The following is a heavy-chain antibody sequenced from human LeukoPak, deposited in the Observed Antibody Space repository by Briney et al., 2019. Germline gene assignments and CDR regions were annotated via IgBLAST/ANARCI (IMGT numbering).Heavy chain of an antibody. Sequence: GGSLRLSCAASGFTFSSYAMSWVRQAPGKGLEWVSAISGSGGSTYYADSVKGRFTISRDNSKDTLYLQMNSLRAEDTDVYYCAKSTVTTVVPWFAPWGQGTLVTLSS. CDR3: AKSTVTTVVPWFAP. D-gene: IGHD4-17*01. CDR1: GFTFSSYA. V-gene: IGHV3-23*01. J-gene: IGHJ5*02. CDR2: ISGSGGST.